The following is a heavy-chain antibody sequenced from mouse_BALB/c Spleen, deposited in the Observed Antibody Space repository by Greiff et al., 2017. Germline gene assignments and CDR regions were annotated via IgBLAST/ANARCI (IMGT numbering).Heavy chain of an antibody. Sequence: VQLQQSGTVLARPGASVKMSCKASGYTFTSYWMHWVKQRPGQGLEWIGAIYPGNSDTSYNQKFKGKAKLTAVTSTSTAYMELSSLTNEDSAVYYCTPYGYEFAYWGQGTLVTVSA. CDR2: IYPGNSDT. V-gene: IGHV1-5*01. D-gene: IGHD2-2*01. J-gene: IGHJ3*01. CDR1: GYTFTSYW. CDR3: TPYGYEFAY.